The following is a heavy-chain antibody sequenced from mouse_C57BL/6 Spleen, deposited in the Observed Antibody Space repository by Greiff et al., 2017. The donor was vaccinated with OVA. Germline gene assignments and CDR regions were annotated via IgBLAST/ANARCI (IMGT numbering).Heavy chain of an antibody. CDR3: ARSQFITTVVADWYFDV. CDR2: LNPYNGDT. J-gene: IGHJ1*03. Sequence: EVMLVESGPELVKPGDSVKISCKASGYSFTGYFMNWVMQSHGKSLEWIGRLNPYNGDTFYNQKFKGKATLTVDKSSSTAHMELRSLTSEDSAVYYCARSQFITTVVADWYFDVWGTGTTVTVSA. D-gene: IGHD1-1*01. V-gene: IGHV1-20*01. CDR1: GYSFTGYF.